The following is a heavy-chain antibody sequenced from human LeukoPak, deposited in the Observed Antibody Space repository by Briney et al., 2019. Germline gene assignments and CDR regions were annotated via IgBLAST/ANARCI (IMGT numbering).Heavy chain of an antibody. V-gene: IGHV3-48*02. J-gene: IGHJ2*01. Sequence: GGSLRLSCAASGFTFSRYNMNWVRQAPGKGLEWVSHISSIGSTIYYTDSVKGRFTISRDNAKNSLSLQMNSRRDEDTAVYYCARIFDLWGRGTLVTVSS. CDR3: ARIFDL. CDR2: ISSIGSTI. CDR1: GFTFSRYN.